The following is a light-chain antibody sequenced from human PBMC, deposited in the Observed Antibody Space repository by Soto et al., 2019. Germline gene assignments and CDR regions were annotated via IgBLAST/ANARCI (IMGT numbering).Light chain of an antibody. V-gene: IGLV2-14*01. Sequence: QSVLTQPASVSGSPGQSITISCNGTSSDVGAYNYVSWYQQHPGKAPKLMIYEVSNRPSGVSDRFSGSRSGNTASLTISGLQAEDESDYYCISYTSSSTWVFGGGTKLTVL. J-gene: IGLJ3*02. CDR1: SSDVGAYNY. CDR3: ISYTSSSTWV. CDR2: EVS.